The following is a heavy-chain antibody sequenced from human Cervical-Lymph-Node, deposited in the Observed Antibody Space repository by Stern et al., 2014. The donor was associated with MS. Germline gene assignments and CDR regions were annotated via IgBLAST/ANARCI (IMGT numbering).Heavy chain of an antibody. Sequence: MQLVESGGGVVQPGKSLRLSCAASGFTFSHHAMHWVRQAPGKGLEWVAVVTFDGTHKYYADSVKGRFTVSRDTSKDTVFLQLNSLRADDTAIYYCARGRFGGYAFLFASCFDSWGQGTLVTVSS. J-gene: IGHJ4*02. CDR3: ARGRFGGYAFLFASCFDS. CDR2: VTFDGTHK. D-gene: IGHD5-12*01. CDR1: GFTFSHHA. V-gene: IGHV3-30-3*01.